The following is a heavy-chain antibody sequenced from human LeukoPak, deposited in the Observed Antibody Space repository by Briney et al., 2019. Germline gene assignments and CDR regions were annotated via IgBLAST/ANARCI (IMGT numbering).Heavy chain of an antibody. D-gene: IGHD5-24*01. Sequence: PGGSLRLSCAASGFSLINSDVHWVRQAPGKGLEWVAFVHYDGSEKHYADSLKGRFTISRDNSKNTLYLQMSSLRGEDTAVYYCARNRVGFHYADAFDLWGQGTMVTVSS. CDR3: ARNRVGFHYADAFDL. J-gene: IGHJ3*01. V-gene: IGHV3-30*02. CDR2: VHYDGSEK. CDR1: GFSLINSD.